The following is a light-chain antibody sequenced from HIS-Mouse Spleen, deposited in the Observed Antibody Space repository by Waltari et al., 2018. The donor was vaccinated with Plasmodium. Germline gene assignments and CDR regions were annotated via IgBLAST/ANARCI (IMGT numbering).Light chain of an antibody. CDR2: EGS. CDR1: SSDVGSYNL. Sequence: QSALTQPASVSGSPGQSITISCTGTSSDVGSYNLVSWYQQHPGKAPKLMIYEGSKRPSGVSNRFSGSKSGNTASLTIPGLQAEDEVDYSCCSYAGSSTFVVFGGGTKLTVL. V-gene: IGLV2-23*03. CDR3: CSYAGSSTFVV. J-gene: IGLJ2*01.